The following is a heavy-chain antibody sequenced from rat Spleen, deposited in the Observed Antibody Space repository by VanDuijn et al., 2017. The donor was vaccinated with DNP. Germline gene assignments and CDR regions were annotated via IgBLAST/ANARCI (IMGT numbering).Heavy chain of an antibody. CDR2: ISYDGSST. Sequence: EVQLVESGGGLVQPGRSLKLSCAASASSFSDYNMAWVRQAPKKGLEWVATISYDGSSTYYRDSVKCRFTISRDNAKSTLYLQMNNLKEEDTAIYYCATQRYYDGRYYYGFDYWGQGVMVTVSS. D-gene: IGHD1-12*02. CDR3: ATQRYYDGRYYYGFDY. V-gene: IGHV5-7*01. CDR1: ASSFSDYN. J-gene: IGHJ2*01.